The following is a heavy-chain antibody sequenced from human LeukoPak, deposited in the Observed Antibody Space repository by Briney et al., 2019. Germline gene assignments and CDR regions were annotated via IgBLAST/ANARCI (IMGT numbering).Heavy chain of an antibody. J-gene: IGHJ4*02. D-gene: IGHD3-22*01. Sequence: GGSLRLSCAASGFTFSSSWMHWVRQAPGKGLVWVSHINTDGSSIRYADSVKGRFTISRDNAKNSLYLQMNSLRAEDTALYYCAKDLYPIVTDYYFDYWGQGTLVTVSS. CDR1: GFTFSSSW. V-gene: IGHV3-74*01. CDR3: AKDLYPIVTDYYFDY. CDR2: INTDGSSI.